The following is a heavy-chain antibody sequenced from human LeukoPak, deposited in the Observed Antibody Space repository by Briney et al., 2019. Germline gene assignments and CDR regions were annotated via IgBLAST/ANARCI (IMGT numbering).Heavy chain of an antibody. CDR3: ARGALYSDFWSGPYDY. CDR2: INPSGGST. Sequence: ASVKVSCKASGYTFTSYYMHWVRQAPGQGLEWMGIINPSGGSTSYAQKFQGRVTMTRDMSTSTVYMELSSLRSEDTAVYYCARGALYSDFWSGPYDYWGQGTLVTVSS. V-gene: IGHV1-46*01. CDR1: GYTFTSYY. J-gene: IGHJ4*02. D-gene: IGHD3-3*01.